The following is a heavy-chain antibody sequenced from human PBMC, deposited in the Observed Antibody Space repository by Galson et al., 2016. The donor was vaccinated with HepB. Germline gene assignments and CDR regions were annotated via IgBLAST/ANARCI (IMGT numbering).Heavy chain of an antibody. CDR1: GDSIRSNNW. CDR2: IYHRGST. D-gene: IGHD2-2*01. J-gene: IGHJ5*02. CDR3: ARVEGGCSRTSCVLDP. Sequence: SETLSLTCAVSGDSIRSNNWWTWVRQPPGKRPEWIGEIYHRGSTFYNPSLSSRVTISGDKSSNQFSLKLTSVTAPDTAVYYCARVEGGCSRTSCVLDPWGQGTLVTVSS. V-gene: IGHV4-4*02.